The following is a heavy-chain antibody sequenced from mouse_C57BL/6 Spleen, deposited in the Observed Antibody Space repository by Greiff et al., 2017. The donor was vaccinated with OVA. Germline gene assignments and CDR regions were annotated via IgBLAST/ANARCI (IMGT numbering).Heavy chain of an antibody. J-gene: IGHJ3*01. CDR2: IYPRSGNT. V-gene: IGHV1-81*01. CDR3: ARVEGDRFAY. CDR1: GYTFTSYG. D-gene: IGHD3-3*01. Sequence: QVQLKQSGAELARPGASVKLSCKASGYTFTSYGISWVKQRTGQGLEWIGEIYPRSGNTYYNEKFKGKATLTADKSSSTAYMELRSLTSEDSAVYFCARVEGDRFAYWGQGTLVTVSA.